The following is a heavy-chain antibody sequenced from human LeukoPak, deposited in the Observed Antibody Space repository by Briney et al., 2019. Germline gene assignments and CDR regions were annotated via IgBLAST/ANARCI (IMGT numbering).Heavy chain of an antibody. Sequence: GGSLRLSCAASGFTFSSYAMHWVRQAPAKGLEWVAAISYDGINKYCVDSVKGRFTISRDNSKNTLYLQMNSLRAEDTAVYYCARDGYDLNTPMVSTIFDYWGQGTLVTVSS. J-gene: IGHJ4*02. CDR2: ISYDGINK. CDR3: ARDGYDLNTPMVSTIFDY. CDR1: GFTFSSYA. V-gene: IGHV3-30-3*01. D-gene: IGHD5-18*01.